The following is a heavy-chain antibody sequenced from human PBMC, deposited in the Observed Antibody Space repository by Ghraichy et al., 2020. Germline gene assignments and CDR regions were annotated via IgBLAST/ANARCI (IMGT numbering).Heavy chain of an antibody. CDR1: GFTFSTYG. CDR2: IQYDGSNK. CDR3: AKDHKRRTATPDD. Sequence: GGSLRLSCAASGFTFSTYGMHWVRQAPGKGLEWVSFIQYDGSNKYYADSVKGRFTISRDNSKNTLYLQMNSLRVEDTAVYYCAKDHKRRTATPDDWGQGTLVTVSS. J-gene: IGHJ4*02. D-gene: IGHD6-25*01. V-gene: IGHV3-30*02.